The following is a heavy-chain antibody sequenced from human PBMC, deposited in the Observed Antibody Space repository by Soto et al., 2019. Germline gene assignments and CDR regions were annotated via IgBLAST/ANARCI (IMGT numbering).Heavy chain of an antibody. Sequence: SETLSLTCAVYGGSFSGYYWSWIRQPPGKGLEWIGEINHSGSTNYNPSLKSRVTISVDTSKNQFSLKLSSVTAADTAVYYCARDRGVTMVRGVRSPWFDPWGQGTLVTVSS. D-gene: IGHD3-10*01. CDR3: ARDRGVTMVRGVRSPWFDP. V-gene: IGHV4-34*01. CDR1: GGSFSGYY. J-gene: IGHJ5*02. CDR2: INHSGST.